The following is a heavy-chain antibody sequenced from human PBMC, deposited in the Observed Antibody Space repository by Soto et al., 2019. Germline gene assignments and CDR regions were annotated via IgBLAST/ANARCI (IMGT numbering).Heavy chain of an antibody. Sequence: ETLSLPRAVYGGSFSGYYWSWIRQPPGKGLVWNGEINPSGSADYYPSPCGRVTISVDTANNRFSRKLSSVTAADTAVFYCARGLKKWITDLRVFDIWGQGTMVTVSS. CDR2: INPSGSA. D-gene: IGHD5-12*01. CDR3: ARGLKKWITDLRVFDI. J-gene: IGHJ3*02. V-gene: IGHV4-34*01. CDR1: GGSFSGYY.